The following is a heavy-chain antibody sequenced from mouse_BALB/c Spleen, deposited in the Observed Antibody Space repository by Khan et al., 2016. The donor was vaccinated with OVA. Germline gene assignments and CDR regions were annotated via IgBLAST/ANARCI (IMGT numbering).Heavy chain of an antibody. J-gene: IGHJ2*01. CDR3: ARTARIKY. D-gene: IGHD1-2*01. V-gene: IGHV3-1*02. Sequence: EVQLQESGPGLVKPSQSLSLTCTVTGYSITSGYGWNWIRQFPGNKLEWMGYITYSGSTNYNPSLKSQISITRDTSKNQFFLQLKSVTTEDTATYYCARTARIKYWGQGTTLTVSS. CDR2: ITYSGST. CDR1: GYSITSGYG.